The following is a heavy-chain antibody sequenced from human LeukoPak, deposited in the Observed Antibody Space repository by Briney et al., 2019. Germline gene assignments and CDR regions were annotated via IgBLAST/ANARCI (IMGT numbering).Heavy chain of an antibody. CDR2: ISSSSSYI. D-gene: IGHD2-15*01. CDR3: ATSARTYLGSSLDY. J-gene: IGHJ4*02. Sequence: TPGGSLRLSCAASGFTFSSYSMNWVRQAPGKGLEWVSSISSSSSYIYYADSVKGRFTISRDNAKNSLYLQMNSLRAEDTALYYCATSARTYLGSSLDYWGQGTLVTVSS. V-gene: IGHV3-21*01. CDR1: GFTFSSYS.